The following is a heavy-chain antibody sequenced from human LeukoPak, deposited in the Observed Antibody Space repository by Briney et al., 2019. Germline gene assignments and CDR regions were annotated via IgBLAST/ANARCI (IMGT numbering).Heavy chain of an antibody. CDR2: ISGSSSYV. CDR1: GFTFSNYI. J-gene: IGHJ5*02. Sequence: GGSLRLSCAASGFTFSNYIMTWVRQAPGKGLEWVSSISGSSSYVYYADSLKGRFTISRDNAKNSLYLQMNSLRAEGTAVYYCAGSSPAGGGYGFDPWGQGTLVTVSS. V-gene: IGHV3-21*01. D-gene: IGHD2-2*01. CDR3: AGSSPAGGGYGFDP.